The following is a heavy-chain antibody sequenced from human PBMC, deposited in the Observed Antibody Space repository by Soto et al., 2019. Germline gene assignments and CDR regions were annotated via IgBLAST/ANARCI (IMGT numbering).Heavy chain of an antibody. Sequence: ASVKVSCKASGYTFSSYAMHWVRQAPGQRLEWMGWINIGNGNTKYSQKFQARVTITRDTSASTAYMELSSLRSEDTAVYYCARVGGALGDYYYYAMDVWGQGAPVTVYS. CDR2: INIGNGNT. D-gene: IGHD3-16*01. CDR1: GYTFSSYA. V-gene: IGHV1-3*04. J-gene: IGHJ6*02. CDR3: ARVGGALGDYYYYAMDV.